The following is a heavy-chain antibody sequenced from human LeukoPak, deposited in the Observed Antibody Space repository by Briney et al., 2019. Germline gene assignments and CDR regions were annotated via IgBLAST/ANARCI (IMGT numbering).Heavy chain of an antibody. CDR2: ISDSGDRT. CDR1: VVTFTRDS. J-gene: IGHJ4*02. D-gene: IGHD3-10*01. CDR3: TKWSGFGND. V-gene: IGHV3-23*01. Sequence: GGCLRLSCAASVVTFTRDSMTWGRETPGEGLERGSGISDSGDRTYYAASVKGRFTLSGDNSRNTLYLEMNSLRAEDTDVYYCTKWSGFGNDWGQGTLSPSPQ.